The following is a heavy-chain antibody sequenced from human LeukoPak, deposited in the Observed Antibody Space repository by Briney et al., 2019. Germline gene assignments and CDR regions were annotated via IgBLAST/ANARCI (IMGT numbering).Heavy chain of an antibody. V-gene: IGHV4-59*01. CDR3: ARDLYSYMDV. Sequence: SETLSLTCTVSGDSISSYYWSWIRQPPGKGLEWIGYIYYSGSTNYNPSLKSRVTISVDTSKNQFSLKLSSVTAADTAVYYCARDLYSYMDVWGKGTTVTISS. J-gene: IGHJ6*04. CDR1: GDSISSYY. CDR2: IYYSGST. D-gene: IGHD2-21*01.